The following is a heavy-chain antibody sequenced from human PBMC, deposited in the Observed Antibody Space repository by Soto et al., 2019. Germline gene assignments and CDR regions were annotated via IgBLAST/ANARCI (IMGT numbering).Heavy chain of an antibody. CDR1: GGSISSSNW. Sequence: LSLTCAVSGGSISSSNWWSWVRQPPGKGLEWIGEIYHSGSTNYNPSLKSRVTISVDKSKNQFSLKLSSVTAADTAVYYCARDPLALTYYYDSSGRYGMDVWGQGTTVTVSS. D-gene: IGHD3-22*01. CDR2: IYHSGST. CDR3: ARDPLALTYYYDSSGRYGMDV. J-gene: IGHJ6*02. V-gene: IGHV4-4*02.